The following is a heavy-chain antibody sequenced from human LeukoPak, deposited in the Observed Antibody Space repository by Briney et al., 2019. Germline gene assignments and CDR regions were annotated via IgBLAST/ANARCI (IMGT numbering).Heavy chain of an antibody. V-gene: IGHV3-74*01. CDR2: INSDGSRT. CDR1: VFTFSSYW. J-gene: IGHJ4*02. Sequence: PGGSLRLSCAASVFTFSSYWMYCVRQAPGKGLVCVSRINSDGSRTNYADSVKGRFTISRDNAKDTLYLQMKRLRAEDTAVYYCSRDYKWEWGQGTLVTVSS. CDR3: SRDYKWE. D-gene: IGHD1-26*01.